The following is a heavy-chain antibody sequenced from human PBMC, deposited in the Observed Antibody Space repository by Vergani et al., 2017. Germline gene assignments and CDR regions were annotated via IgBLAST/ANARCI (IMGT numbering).Heavy chain of an antibody. V-gene: IGHV4-61*02. D-gene: IGHD2-2*01. Sequence: QVQLQESGPGLVKPSQSLSLTCTVSGGSISGVSYYLSWVRQPAGKGLEWIGRIYYSGRTDYNPPLESRVTISVDTSKNTFSLKLNSVTAADTAVYRCVCRATSPPRCFDCWGQGTLVIVSS. CDR3: VCRATSPPRCFDC. CDR1: GGSISGVSYY. J-gene: IGHJ4*02. CDR2: IYYSGRT.